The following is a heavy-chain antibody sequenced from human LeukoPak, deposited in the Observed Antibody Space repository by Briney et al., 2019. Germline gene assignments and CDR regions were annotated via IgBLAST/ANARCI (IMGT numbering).Heavy chain of an antibody. V-gene: IGHV3-74*01. D-gene: IGHD3/OR15-3a*01. J-gene: IGHJ5*02. CDR3: ARGTGGLDP. CDR1: GFSFSSYW. Sequence: GGSLRLSRTASGFSFSSYWMHWVRQAPGKGLVWVSYVNNDGRETAHADSVKGRFTISRDNARNTVFLQMNSLRADDTAVYYCARGTGGLDPWGQGTLVIVSS. CDR2: VNNDGRET.